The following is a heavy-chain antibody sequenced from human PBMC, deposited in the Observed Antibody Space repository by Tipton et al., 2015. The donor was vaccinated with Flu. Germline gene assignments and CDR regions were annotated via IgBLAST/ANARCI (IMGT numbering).Heavy chain of an antibody. CDR3: ARDLEHSSTYFSSHGRWYAMDV. V-gene: IGHV4-30-4*01. D-gene: IGHD3-3*01. CDR1: GGSINNGDSY. Sequence: LRLSCTVSGGSINNGDSYWNWIRQPPGKGLEWLGYIYYSGRTYYNPSLKSRLTISLDTSKNLFSLNLTSVTAADTAVYYCARDLEHSSTYFSSHGRWYAMDVWGQGTTVTVSS. CDR2: IYYSGRT. J-gene: IGHJ6*02.